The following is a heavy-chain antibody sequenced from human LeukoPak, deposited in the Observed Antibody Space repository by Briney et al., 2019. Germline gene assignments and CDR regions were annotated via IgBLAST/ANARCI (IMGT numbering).Heavy chain of an antibody. V-gene: IGHV4-59*01. Sequence: PSETLSLTYSVSGDSISTYHWNWIRKPPGKGLEWIGYMQSTGNSNYNPSLKNRVNIFVDMSKNQFVLNMRSVTAADTAVYYCARDKRHSYGRYFDPWGQGMLVTVSS. CDR1: GDSISTYH. CDR3: ARDKRHSYGRYFDP. J-gene: IGHJ4*02. D-gene: IGHD5-18*01. CDR2: MQSTGNS.